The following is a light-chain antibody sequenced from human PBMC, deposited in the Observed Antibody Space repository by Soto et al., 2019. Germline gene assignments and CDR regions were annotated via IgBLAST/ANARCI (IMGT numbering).Light chain of an antibody. CDR1: PGISNY. Sequence: DIQITKSPSSLSASVGDRVTLPCPVTPGISNYLAWYQQKPGKVPKLLIYAASTLQSGVPSRFSGSGSGTDFTLTISSLQTEDVATYSCKKYNSAPCTFGKGTKVDIK. V-gene: IGKV1-27*01. CDR2: AAS. J-gene: IGKJ1*01. CDR3: KKYNSAPCT.